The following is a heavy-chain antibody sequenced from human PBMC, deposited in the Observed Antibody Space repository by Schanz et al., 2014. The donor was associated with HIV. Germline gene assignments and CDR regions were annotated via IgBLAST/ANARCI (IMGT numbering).Heavy chain of an antibody. V-gene: IGHV3-9*01. CDR3: ARDRDDYGDYAY. D-gene: IGHD4-17*01. J-gene: IGHJ4*02. Sequence: EVQLVESGGALVQPGRSLRLSCAASGFTFDDYAMHWVRQAPGKGLEWVSGISWNSVSIGYADSVKGRFTISRDNAKNSVDLQMNSLRVEDTAVYYCARDRDDYGDYAYWGQGTLVTVSS. CDR2: ISWNSVSI. CDR1: GFTFDDYA.